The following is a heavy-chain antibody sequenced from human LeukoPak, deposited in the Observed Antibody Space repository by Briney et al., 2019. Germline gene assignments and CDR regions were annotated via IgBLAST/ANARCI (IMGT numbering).Heavy chain of an antibody. CDR2: ISGSGGST. Sequence: GGSLRLSCAASGFTFSSYAMSWVRQAPGKGLEWVSAISGSGGSTYYADSVKGRFTISRDNAKNSLYLQMNSLRAEDTALYHCARVDYGDYDEEYYFDYWGQGTLVTVSS. D-gene: IGHD4-17*01. CDR1: GFTFSSYA. J-gene: IGHJ4*02. CDR3: ARVDYGDYDEEYYFDY. V-gene: IGHV3-23*01.